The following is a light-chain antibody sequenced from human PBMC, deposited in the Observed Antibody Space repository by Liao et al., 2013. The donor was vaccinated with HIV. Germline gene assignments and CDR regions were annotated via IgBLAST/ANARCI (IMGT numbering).Light chain of an antibody. V-gene: IGLV3-25*02. CDR2: EDF. Sequence: SYELTQPPSVSMSPGQTATITCTGDALPTQYVHWYRQKPGQAPVLLIYEDFERPSGIPERFSGSQSGNTATLTISGTQTLDEADYYCQTWDSSNMIFGGGTKLTVL. CDR3: QTWDSSNMI. CDR1: ALPTQY. J-gene: IGLJ2*01.